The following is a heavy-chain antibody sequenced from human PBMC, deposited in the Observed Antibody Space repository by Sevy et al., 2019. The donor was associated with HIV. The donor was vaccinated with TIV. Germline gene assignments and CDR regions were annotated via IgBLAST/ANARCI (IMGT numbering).Heavy chain of an antibody. Sequence: GGSLRLSCAASGFTFSSYSMNWDRQAPGKGLEWVSSISSSSSYIYYAASVKGRFTISRDNAKNSLYLQMNSLRAEDTAVYYCARDGGVGTMVRGVISPSDYWGQGTLVTVSS. V-gene: IGHV3-21*01. D-gene: IGHD3-10*01. CDR1: GFTFSSYS. CDR2: ISSSSSYI. J-gene: IGHJ4*02. CDR3: ARDGGVGTMVRGVISPSDY.